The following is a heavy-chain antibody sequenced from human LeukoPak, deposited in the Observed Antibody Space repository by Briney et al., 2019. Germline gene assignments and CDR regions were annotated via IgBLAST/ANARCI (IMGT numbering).Heavy chain of an antibody. CDR1: GGTFSSYA. CDR3: ARGPAGGVVYYFDY. D-gene: IGHD3-16*01. J-gene: IGHJ4*02. CDR2: ISAYNGNT. Sequence: ASVKVSCKASGGTFSSYAISWVRQAPGQGLEWMGGISAYNGNTNYAQKLQGRVTMTTDTSTSTAYMELRSLRSDDTAVYYCARGPAGGVVYYFDYWGQGTLVTVSS. V-gene: IGHV1-18*01.